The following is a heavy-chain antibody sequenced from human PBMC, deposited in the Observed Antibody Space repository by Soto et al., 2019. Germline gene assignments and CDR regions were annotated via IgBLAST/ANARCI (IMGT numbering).Heavy chain of an antibody. CDR2: ISSSSSTI. CDR3: ARGGTIAVTTIGDY. J-gene: IGHJ4*01. D-gene: IGHD5-12*01. V-gene: IGHV3-48*02. CDR1: GFTFRSYN. Sequence: GGSLRLSCAASGFTFRSYNMNWVRLAPGKGLDWVSYISSSSSTIYYADSVKGRFTISRDNAKNSLYLQMNSLRDDDTAMYYCARGGTIAVTTIGDYWGQGTRVTVS.